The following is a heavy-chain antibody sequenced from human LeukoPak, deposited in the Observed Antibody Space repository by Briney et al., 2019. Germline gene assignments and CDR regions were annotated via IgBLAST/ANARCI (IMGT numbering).Heavy chain of an antibody. CDR3: ARDGYSSSWYGTDREYFQH. D-gene: IGHD6-13*01. J-gene: IGHJ1*01. CDR2: INPSGGST. CDR1: GYTFTSYY. Sequence: VASVKVSCKASGYTFTSYYMHWVRQAPGQGLEWMGLINPSGGSTSYAQKFQGRVTMTRDTSTSTVYMELSSLRSEDTAVYYCARDGYSSSWYGTDREYFQHWGQGTLVTVSS. V-gene: IGHV1-46*01.